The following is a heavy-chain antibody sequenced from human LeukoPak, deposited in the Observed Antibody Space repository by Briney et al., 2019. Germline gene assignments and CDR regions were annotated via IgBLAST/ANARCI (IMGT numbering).Heavy chain of an antibody. V-gene: IGHV3-23*01. CDR3: AKDRSSGSYYDY. D-gene: IGHD1-26*01. CDR1: GFTFSSYA. J-gene: IGHJ4*02. CDR2: ISGSGGST. Sequence: PWGFLRLSCAASGFTFSSYAMSWVRQAPGKGLEWVSAISGSGGSTYYADSVKGRFTISRDNSKNTLYLQMNSLRAEDTAVYYCAKDRSSGSYYDYWGQGTLVTVSS.